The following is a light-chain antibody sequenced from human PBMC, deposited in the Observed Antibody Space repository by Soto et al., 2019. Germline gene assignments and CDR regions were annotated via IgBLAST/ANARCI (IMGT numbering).Light chain of an antibody. CDR2: AAS. Sequence: DIQLTQSPSSLSASVGDRVTITCRASQTMSIYLNWYQQKPGKAPKLLIFAASSLQSGVPSRFSGSRSGPDFTLTISSLQPEDFATYYCQQSYSSPPTFGQGTTVDIK. CDR1: QTMSIY. V-gene: IGKV1-39*01. J-gene: IGKJ1*01. CDR3: QQSYSSPPT.